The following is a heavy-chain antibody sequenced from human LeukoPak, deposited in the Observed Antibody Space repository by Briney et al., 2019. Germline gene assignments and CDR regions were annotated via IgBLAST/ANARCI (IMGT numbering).Heavy chain of an antibody. CDR3: ARVGITYYYDV. J-gene: IGHJ4*02. CDR1: GFTLSTNA. V-gene: IGHV3-30*04. Sequence: PGGSLRLSCLTSGFTLSTNAMSWVRQAPGKGLEWVAVISYDGSSEYYADSVKGRFTISRDNSKNTLYLQMNSLRAEDTAVYYCARVGITYYYDVWGQGTLVTVSS. D-gene: IGHD3-22*01. CDR2: ISYDGSSE.